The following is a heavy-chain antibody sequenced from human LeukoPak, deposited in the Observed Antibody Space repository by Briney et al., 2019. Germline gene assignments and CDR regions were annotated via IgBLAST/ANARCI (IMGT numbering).Heavy chain of an antibody. J-gene: IGHJ3*02. Sequence: SGGSLRLSCAAPGFTFSSYAMHWVRQAPGKGLEWVAVISYDGSNKYYANSVKGRFTISRDNSKNTLYLQMNSLRAEDTAVYYCAGAVATGDAFDIWGQGTMVTVSS. CDR1: GFTFSSYA. V-gene: IGHV3-30*04. D-gene: IGHD5-12*01. CDR2: ISYDGSNK. CDR3: AGAVATGDAFDI.